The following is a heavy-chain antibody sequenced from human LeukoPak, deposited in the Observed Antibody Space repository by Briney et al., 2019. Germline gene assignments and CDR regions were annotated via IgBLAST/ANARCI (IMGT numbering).Heavy chain of an antibody. CDR2: IIPILGIA. Sequence: SVKVSCKASGGTFSSYAISWVRQAPGQGLEWMGRIIPILGIANYAQKFQGRVAITADKSTSTAYMELSSLRSEDTAVYYCAEATVTEVPTRGEYFQHWGQGTLVTVSS. D-gene: IGHD4-17*01. V-gene: IGHV1-69*04. J-gene: IGHJ1*01. CDR1: GGTFSSYA. CDR3: AEATVTEVPTRGEYFQH.